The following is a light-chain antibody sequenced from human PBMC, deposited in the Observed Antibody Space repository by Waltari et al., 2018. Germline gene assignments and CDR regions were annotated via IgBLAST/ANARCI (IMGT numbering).Light chain of an antibody. CDR3: SSFTTSYTRL. J-gene: IGLJ3*02. Sequence: QSALTQPASVSGSPGQSLTISCTGTSSYVGGYKYVPWYQQHPGKVPKVIIYEVSNRPSGVSNRFSCSKSGNTASLTISGLQAEDEADYYCSSFTTSYTRLFGGGTKLTVL. CDR2: EVS. CDR1: SSYVGGYKY. V-gene: IGLV2-14*01.